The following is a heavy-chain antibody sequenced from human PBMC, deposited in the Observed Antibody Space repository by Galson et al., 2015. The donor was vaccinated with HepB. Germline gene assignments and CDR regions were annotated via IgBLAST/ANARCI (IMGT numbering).Heavy chain of an antibody. J-gene: IGHJ4*02. D-gene: IGHD5-12*01. Sequence: SVKVSCKASGYAFTNYFMHWIRQAPGQGLEWMGVISPSGGSTAYAQSLQGRVTMTSDTSTSTVYMGLSSLRSDDTAVFFCARFLGSGTPFDYWGQGTLVTVSS. CDR3: ARFLGSGTPFDY. CDR2: ISPSGGST. V-gene: IGHV1-46*01. CDR1: GYAFTNYF.